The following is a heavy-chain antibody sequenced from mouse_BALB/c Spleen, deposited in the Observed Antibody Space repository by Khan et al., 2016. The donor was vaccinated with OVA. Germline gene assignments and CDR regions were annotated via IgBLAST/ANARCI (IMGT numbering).Heavy chain of an antibody. D-gene: IGHD1-1*01. CDR2: ISGDSNTI. J-gene: IGHJ2*01. CDR1: GFTFNNYG. Sequence: EVELVESGGGLVQPGGSRKLSCAASGFTFNNYGMHWVRQAPEKGLEWVAYISGDSNTIYYVDSVKGRFTISRDNPKNTLFLQMTSLMSEDTAMYYCATSYFYGYYFDYWGPGTTLTVP. CDR3: ATSYFYGYYFDY. V-gene: IGHV5-17*02.